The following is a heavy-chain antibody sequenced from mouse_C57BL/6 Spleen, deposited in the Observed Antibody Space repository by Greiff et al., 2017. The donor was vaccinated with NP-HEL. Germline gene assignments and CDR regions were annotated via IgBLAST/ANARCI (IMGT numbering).Heavy chain of an antibody. CDR3: ARGTDYYGSSYYAMDY. CDR2: IDPSDSYT. J-gene: IGHJ4*01. CDR1: GYTFTSYW. V-gene: IGHV1-69*01. Sequence: QVRLQQPGAELVMPGASVKLSCKASGYTFTSYWMHWVKQRPGQGLEWIGEIDPSDSYTNYNQKFKGKSTLTVDKSSSTAYMQLSSLTSEDSAVYYCARGTDYYGSSYYAMDYWGQGTSVTVSS. D-gene: IGHD1-1*01.